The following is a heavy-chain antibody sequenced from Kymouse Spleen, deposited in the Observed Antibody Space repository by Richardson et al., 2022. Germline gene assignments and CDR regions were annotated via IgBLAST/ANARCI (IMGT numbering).Heavy chain of an antibody. CDR1: GFTFSGSA. Sequence: EVQLVESGGGLVQPGGSLKLSCAASGFTFSGSAMHWVRQASGKGLEWVGRIRSKANSYATAYAASVKGRFTISRDDSKNTAYLQMNSLKTEDTAVYYCTSGSYLYYYGMDVWGQGTTVTVSS. CDR3: TSGSYLYYYGMDV. CDR2: IRSKANSYAT. V-gene: IGHV3-73*02. D-gene: IGHD1-26*01. J-gene: IGHJ6*02.